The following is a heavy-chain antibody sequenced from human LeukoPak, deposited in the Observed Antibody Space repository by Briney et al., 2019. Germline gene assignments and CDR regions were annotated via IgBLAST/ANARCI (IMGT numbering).Heavy chain of an antibody. Sequence: GGSLRLSCAASGFYFANYAMSWVRQAPGKGLEWVSATVGGGSPNTYHADSVKGRCTISRDNSKKTVYLQMNSLRTEDTAVYYCAKDRWLQGYFDYWGQGTLVTVSS. CDR3: AKDRWLQGYFDY. V-gene: IGHV3-23*01. CDR1: GFYFANYA. J-gene: IGHJ4*02. CDR2: TVGGGSPNT. D-gene: IGHD5-24*01.